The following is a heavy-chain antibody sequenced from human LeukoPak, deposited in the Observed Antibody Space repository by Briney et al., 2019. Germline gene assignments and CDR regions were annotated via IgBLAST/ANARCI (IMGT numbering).Heavy chain of an antibody. CDR3: AREGLRFLEWLLSGGYYFDY. Sequence: PGGSLRLSCAASGFTFSSYAMHWVRQAPGKGLEWVAVISYDGGNKYYADSVKGRFTISRDNSKNTLYLQMNSLRAEDTAVYYCAREGLRFLEWLLSGGYYFDYWGQGTLVTVSS. CDR2: ISYDGGNK. D-gene: IGHD3-3*01. J-gene: IGHJ4*02. CDR1: GFTFSSYA. V-gene: IGHV3-30*04.